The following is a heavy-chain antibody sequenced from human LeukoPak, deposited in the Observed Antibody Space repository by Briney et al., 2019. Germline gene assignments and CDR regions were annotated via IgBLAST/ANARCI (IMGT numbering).Heavy chain of an antibody. J-gene: IGHJ4*02. CDR1: GFTFSSYE. Sequence: GGSLRLSCAASGFTFSSYEMNWVRQAPGKGLEWVSYINNGGSTKHYADSVKGRFTISRDNAKNSLYLQMNSLRAEDTAVYYCASNRLLWFGDSKAYYFDYWGQGTLVTVSS. V-gene: IGHV3-48*03. CDR2: INNGGSTK. CDR3: ASNRLLWFGDSKAYYFDY. D-gene: IGHD3-10*01.